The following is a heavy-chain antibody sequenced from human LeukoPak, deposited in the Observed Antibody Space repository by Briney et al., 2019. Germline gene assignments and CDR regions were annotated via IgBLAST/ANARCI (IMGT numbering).Heavy chain of an antibody. J-gene: IGHJ4*02. CDR3: AKVSYTSSFDF. CDR2: ISDRGDKT. D-gene: IGHD4-11*01. Sequence: GGSLRLSCAAFTTFAMSWVRQAPGRGLEWVSVISDRGDKTHYADSVRGRFTISRDNSKKTVSLQMNGLRVDDTAVYFCAKVSYTSSFDFSGQGILVTVSP. V-gene: IGHV3-23*01. CDR1: TTFA.